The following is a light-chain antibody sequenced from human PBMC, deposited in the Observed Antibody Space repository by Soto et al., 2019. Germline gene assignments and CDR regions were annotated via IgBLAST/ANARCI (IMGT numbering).Light chain of an antibody. Sequence: EIVLTQSPGILSLSPWERATLSCRASQSVSNDFLAWYQQKPGQAPRLLIYGASSRAAGIPDRFSGSGSGTDFTLTISRLEPEDFAVYYCQQYGTSPPWTFGQGTKVDIK. CDR1: QSVSNDF. CDR2: GAS. J-gene: IGKJ1*01. V-gene: IGKV3-20*01. CDR3: QQYGTSPPWT.